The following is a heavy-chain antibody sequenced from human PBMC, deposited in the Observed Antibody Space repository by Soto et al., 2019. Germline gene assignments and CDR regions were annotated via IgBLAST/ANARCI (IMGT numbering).Heavy chain of an antibody. V-gene: IGHV3-33*01. D-gene: IGHD2-2*01. Sequence: QVELVESGGGVVQPGGSLRLACAASGFTFSSYGMHWVRQAPGKGLEWVAVIWFDGSKEFYAASVEGRFTISRDNSKNMVYLEMNSPRDGDTAVYYCARAVPAAKGWFDSWGQGNLVTVSS. J-gene: IGHJ5*01. CDR2: IWFDGSKE. CDR3: ARAVPAAKGWFDS. CDR1: GFTFSSYG.